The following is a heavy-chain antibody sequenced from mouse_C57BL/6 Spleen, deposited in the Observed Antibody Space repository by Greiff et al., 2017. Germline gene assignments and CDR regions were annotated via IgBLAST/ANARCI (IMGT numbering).Heavy chain of an antibody. V-gene: IGHV1-50*01. D-gene: IGHD1-1*01. Sequence: QVQLQQPGAELVKPGASVKLSCKASGYTFTSYWMQWVKQRPGQGLEWIGEIDPSDSYTNYNQKFKGKATLTVDTSSSTAYMQLSSLTSEDSAVYYCARGGGSYFDYRGQGTTLTVSS. CDR1: GYTFTSYW. J-gene: IGHJ2*01. CDR3: ARGGGSYFDY. CDR2: IDPSDSYT.